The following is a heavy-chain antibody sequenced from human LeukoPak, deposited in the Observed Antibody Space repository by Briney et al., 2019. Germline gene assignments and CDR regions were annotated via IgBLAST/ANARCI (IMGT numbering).Heavy chain of an antibody. CDR3: AKALGRDYYYGMDV. CDR1: GSTFSSYG. D-gene: IGHD1-26*01. V-gene: IGHV3-30*18. J-gene: IGHJ6*02. Sequence: GGSLRLSCAASGSTFSSYGMHWVRQAPGKGLEWVAVISYDGSNKYYADSVKGRFTISRDNSKNTLYLQMNSLRAEDTAVYYCAKALGRDYYYGMDVWGQGTTVTVSS. CDR2: ISYDGSNK.